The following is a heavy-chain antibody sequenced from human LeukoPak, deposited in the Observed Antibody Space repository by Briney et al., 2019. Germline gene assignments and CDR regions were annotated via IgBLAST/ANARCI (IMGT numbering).Heavy chain of an antibody. Sequence: PGGSLRLSCAASGFTFSNYAMNWVRLAPGKGLEWVSVISSGGGTTYYSDSVKGRFIISRDNSKNMLYLRMNSLRVDDTALYYCAKAGIAVPATPEYCGQGTQVTVSS. J-gene: IGHJ4*02. V-gene: IGHV3-23*01. CDR2: ISSGGGTT. CDR1: GFTFSNYA. CDR3: AKAGIAVPATPEY. D-gene: IGHD6-19*01.